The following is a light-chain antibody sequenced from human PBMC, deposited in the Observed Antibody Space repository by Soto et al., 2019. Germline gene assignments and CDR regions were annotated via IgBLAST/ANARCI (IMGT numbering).Light chain of an antibody. CDR3: QQYFANPRT. V-gene: IGKV4-1*01. CDR1: QTVLYGHNRRNY. CDR2: WAS. J-gene: IGKJ1*01. Sequence: SCKSSQTVLYGHNRRNYLAWYQQKSGQPPTLLLYWASTRGSGVPDRFTGSGSGTDFTLTITSLQAEDVAVYYCQQYFANPRTFGQGTKVEIK.